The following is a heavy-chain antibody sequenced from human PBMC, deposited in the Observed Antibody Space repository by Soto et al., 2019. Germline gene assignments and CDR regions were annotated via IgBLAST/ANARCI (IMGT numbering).Heavy chain of an antibody. J-gene: IGHJ6*03. V-gene: IGHV4-31*03. D-gene: IGHD3-10*01. Sequence: SETLSLTCTVSGGSISSGGYYWSWIRQHPGKGLEWIGYIYYSGSTYYNPSLKSRVTISVDTSKNQFSLKLSSVTAADTAVYYCARTGSRREVRGVKVPNYYYYYMDVWGKGTTVTVSS. CDR2: IYYSGST. CDR3: ARTGSRREVRGVKVPNYYYYYMDV. CDR1: GGSISSGGYY.